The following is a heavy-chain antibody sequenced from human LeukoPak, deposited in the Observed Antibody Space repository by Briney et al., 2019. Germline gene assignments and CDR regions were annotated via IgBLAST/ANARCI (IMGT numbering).Heavy chain of an antibody. CDR2: ISAYNGNT. CDR1: GYSFTSYG. Sequence: ASVKVSCKASGYSFTSYGITWVRQAPGQGLEWMGWISAYNGNTNYAQKLQDRVTMTTDTPTSTAYVELRSLRSDDTAVYYCARGFTYYYDSSGYPILGYWGQGTLVTVSS. CDR3: ARGFTYYYDSSGYPILGY. D-gene: IGHD3-22*01. J-gene: IGHJ4*02. V-gene: IGHV1-18*01.